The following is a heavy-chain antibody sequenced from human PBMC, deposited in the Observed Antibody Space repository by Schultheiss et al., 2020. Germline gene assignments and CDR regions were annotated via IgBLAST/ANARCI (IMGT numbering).Heavy chain of an antibody. CDR3: ARDRHIVVVPAATDDYYYYYMDV. J-gene: IGHJ6*03. D-gene: IGHD2-2*01. Sequence: SVKVSCKASGGTFSSYAISWVRQAPGQGLEWMGGIIPIFGTANYAQKFQGRVTITADKSTSTAYMELSSLRSEDTAVYYCARDRHIVVVPAATDDYYYYYMDVWGKGTTVSVSS. CDR1: GGTFSSYA. CDR2: IIPIFGTA. V-gene: IGHV1-69*06.